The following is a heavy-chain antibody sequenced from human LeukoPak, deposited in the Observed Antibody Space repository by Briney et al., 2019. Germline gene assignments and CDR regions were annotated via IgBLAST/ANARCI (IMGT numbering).Heavy chain of an antibody. CDR2: IYPGDSDT. V-gene: IGHV5-51*01. J-gene: IGHJ4*02. CDR1: GYSFTSYW. Sequence: ESLKIFCKGSGYSFTSYWIGWGRQVPGKGLELVGIIYPGDSDTRYSPSFQGQVTISADKSISTAYLQWSSLKASDTDMYYCAVQVDTAMVPLWGQGTLVTVSS. D-gene: IGHD5-18*01. CDR3: AVQVDTAMVPL.